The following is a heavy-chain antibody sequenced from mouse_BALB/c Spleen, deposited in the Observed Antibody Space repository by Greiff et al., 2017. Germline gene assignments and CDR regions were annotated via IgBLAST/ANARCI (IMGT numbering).Heavy chain of an antibody. V-gene: IGHV1-5*01. CDR1: GYTFTSYW. Sequence: VQLKQSGTVLARPGASVKMSCKASGYTFTSYWMHWVKQRPGQGLEWIGAIYPGNSDTSYNQKFKGKAKLTAVTSTSTAYMELSSLTNEDSAVYYCTREGYYLYYFDYWGQGTTLTVSS. J-gene: IGHJ2*01. CDR2: IYPGNSDT. CDR3: TREGYYLYYFDY. D-gene: IGHD2-3*01.